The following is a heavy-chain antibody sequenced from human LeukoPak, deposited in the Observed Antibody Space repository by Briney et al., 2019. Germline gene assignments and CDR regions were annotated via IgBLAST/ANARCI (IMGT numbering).Heavy chain of an antibody. Sequence: GASVKVSCKASGYTFTGYYMHWVRQAPGQGLEWMGWISAYNGNTNYAQKLQGRVTMTTDTSTSTAYMELRSLRSDDTAVYYCASAYSSGWYPTPRNWGQGTLVTVSS. D-gene: IGHD6-19*01. V-gene: IGHV1-18*04. CDR1: GYTFTGYY. CDR2: ISAYNGNT. CDR3: ASAYSSGWYPTPRN. J-gene: IGHJ4*02.